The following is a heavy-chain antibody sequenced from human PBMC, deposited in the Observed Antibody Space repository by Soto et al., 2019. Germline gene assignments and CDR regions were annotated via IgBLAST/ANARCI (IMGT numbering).Heavy chain of an antibody. D-gene: IGHD6-19*01. V-gene: IGHV1-69*13. Sequence: SVKVSCKASRVAFSKFIVTWVRQAPGLGLEWVGGIIPIFGTANYAQKFQGRVTITADESTCTSYMEVNNLRSEDTAVYYCAKVRYSSPMGYYYGMDVWGLGTTVTFS. CDR3: AKVRYSSPMGYYYGMDV. J-gene: IGHJ6*02. CDR2: IIPIFGTA. CDR1: RVAFSKFI.